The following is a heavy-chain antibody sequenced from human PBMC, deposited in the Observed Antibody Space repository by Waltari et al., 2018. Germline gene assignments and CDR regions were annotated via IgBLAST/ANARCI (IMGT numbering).Heavy chain of an antibody. CDR2: INPNSGGT. Sequence: QVQLVQSGAEVKKPGASVKVSCKASGYTFTGYYMHWVRQAPGQGLEWMGRINPNSGGTNYAQEFQGRVTMTRDTSISTAYMELSRLRSDDTAVYYCARDPHSSSSEGGTWGQGTLVTVSS. D-gene: IGHD6-6*01. CDR1: GYTFTGYY. V-gene: IGHV1-2*06. J-gene: IGHJ4*02. CDR3: ARDPHSSSSEGGT.